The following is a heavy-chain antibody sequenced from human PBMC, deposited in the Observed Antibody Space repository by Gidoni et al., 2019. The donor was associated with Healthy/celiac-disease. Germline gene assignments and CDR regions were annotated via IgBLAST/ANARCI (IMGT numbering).Heavy chain of an antibody. CDR2: IIPILGIA. D-gene: IGHD6-6*01. J-gene: IGHJ6*02. Sequence: QVQLVQSGAEVKKPGSSVKVSCKASGGTFSSYTISWVRQAPGQGLEWMGRIIPILGIANYAQKFQGRVTITADKSTSTAYMELSSLRSEDTAVYYCATGYSSSKEPYYYYYGMDVWGQGTTVTVSS. CDR1: GGTFSSYT. V-gene: IGHV1-69*02. CDR3: ATGYSSSKEPYYYYYGMDV.